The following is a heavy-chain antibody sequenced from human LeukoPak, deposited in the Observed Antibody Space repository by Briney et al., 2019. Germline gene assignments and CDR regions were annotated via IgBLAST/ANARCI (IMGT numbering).Heavy chain of an antibody. CDR3: AREPSSGYYTDNWSDP. CDR1: GYTFTGYY. Sequence: ASVKVSCKASGYTFTGYYMHWVRQAPGQGLEWMGWINPNSGGTNYAQKFQGRVTMTRDTSISTAYMELSRLRSDDTAVYYCAREPSSGYYTDNWSDPWGQGTLVTVSS. CDR2: INPNSGGT. V-gene: IGHV1-2*02. J-gene: IGHJ5*02. D-gene: IGHD3-22*01.